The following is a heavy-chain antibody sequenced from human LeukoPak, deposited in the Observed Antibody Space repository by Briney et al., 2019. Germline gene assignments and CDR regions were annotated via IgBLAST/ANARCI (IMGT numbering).Heavy chain of an antibody. CDR2: IYYSGST. CDR1: GGSISSYY. D-gene: IGHD3-3*01. Sequence: SETLSLTCTVSGGSISSYYWSWIRQPPGKGLEWIGYIYYSGSTNYNPSLKSRVTISVDTSKNQFSLKLSSVTAADTAVYYCVRSMYYDFWSGYYGLRDYYCYGMDVWGQGTTVTVSS. CDR3: VRSMYYDFWSGYYGLRDYYCYGMDV. J-gene: IGHJ6*02. V-gene: IGHV4-59*01.